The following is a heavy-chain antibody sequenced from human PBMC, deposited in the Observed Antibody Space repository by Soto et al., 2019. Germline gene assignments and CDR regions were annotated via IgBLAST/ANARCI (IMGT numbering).Heavy chain of an antibody. CDR3: AKDLGFWSGYYYYYGMDV. D-gene: IGHD3-3*01. CDR1: GFTFSSYA. CDR2: ISGSGGST. Sequence: FLRLSCAASGFTFSSYAMSWVRQAPGKGLEWVSAISGSGGSTYYADSVKGRFTISRDNSKNTLYLQMNSLRAEDTAVYYCAKDLGFWSGYYYYYGMDVWGQGTTVTVSS. V-gene: IGHV3-23*01. J-gene: IGHJ6*02.